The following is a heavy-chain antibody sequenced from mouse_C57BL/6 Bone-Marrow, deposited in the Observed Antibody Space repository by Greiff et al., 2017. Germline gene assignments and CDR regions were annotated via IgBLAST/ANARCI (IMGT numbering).Heavy chain of an antibody. J-gene: IGHJ4*01. Sequence: VQLQQSGAELARPGASVKLSCKASGYTFTSYGISWVKQRTGQGLEWIGEIYPRSGNTYYNEKFKGKATLTADKSYSTAYMELRSLTSDDSAVYFCARAGDYLYAMDYWGQGTSVTVSS. CDR1: GYTFTSYG. V-gene: IGHV1-81*01. CDR3: ARAGDYLYAMDY. CDR2: IYPRSGNT. D-gene: IGHD2-4*01.